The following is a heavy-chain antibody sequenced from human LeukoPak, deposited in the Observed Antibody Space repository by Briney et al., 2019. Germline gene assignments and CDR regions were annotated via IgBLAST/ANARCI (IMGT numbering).Heavy chain of an antibody. CDR3: ARDRGELLGWFDP. D-gene: IGHD1-26*01. CDR1: GGTFSSYA. V-gene: IGHV1-69*05. Sequence: SVKVSCKASGGTFSSYAISWVRQAPGQGREWMGGIIPIFGTANYAQKFQGRVTITTDESTSTAYMELSSLRSEDTAVYYCARDRGELLGWFDPWGQGTLVTVSS. J-gene: IGHJ5*02. CDR2: IIPIFGTA.